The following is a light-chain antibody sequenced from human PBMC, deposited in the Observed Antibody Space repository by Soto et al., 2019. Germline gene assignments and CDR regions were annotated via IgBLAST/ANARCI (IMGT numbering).Light chain of an antibody. J-gene: IGKJ1*01. CDR2: AAY. CDR1: QGISSY. Sequence: AIRMTQSPSSLSASKGDRVTITCRASQGISSYLAWYQQKPGKAPKLLIYAAYNLQSGVPSRFSGSGSGTDFTLTISCLQSEDFATYYCQQYYSYPRTFGQGTMV. V-gene: IGKV1-8*01. CDR3: QQYYSYPRT.